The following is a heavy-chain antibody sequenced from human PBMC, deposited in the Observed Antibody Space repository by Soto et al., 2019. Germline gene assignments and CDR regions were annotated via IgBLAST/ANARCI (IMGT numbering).Heavy chain of an antibody. J-gene: IGHJ5*02. V-gene: IGHV4-39*01. CDR2: IYYSGNT. Sequence: QLQLQESGPGLVKPSETLSLTCTVSGGSISSSSYFWGWIRQPPGKGLEWIGSIYYSGNTYYNPSLKSRVTISVDTSKNQFSLKLSSVTAADTAVYYCARHPSDFWFDPWGQGTLVTVSS. D-gene: IGHD2-21*02. CDR3: ARHPSDFWFDP. CDR1: GGSISSSSYF.